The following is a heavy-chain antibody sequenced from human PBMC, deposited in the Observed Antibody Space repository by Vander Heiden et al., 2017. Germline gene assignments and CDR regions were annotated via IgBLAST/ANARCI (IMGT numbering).Heavy chain of an antibody. D-gene: IGHD2-2*01. J-gene: IGHJ5*02. V-gene: IGHV3-21*01. CDR2: ISSSSSYI. Sequence: EVQLVESGGGLVKPGGSLRLSCAASGFTFSGYSMNWVRQAPGKGLEWVASISSSSSYIYYADSVKGRFTISRDNAKNSLYLQMNSLRAEDTAVYYCAREGRYQPFDPWGQGTLVTVSS. CDR3: AREGRYQPFDP. CDR1: GFTFSGYS.